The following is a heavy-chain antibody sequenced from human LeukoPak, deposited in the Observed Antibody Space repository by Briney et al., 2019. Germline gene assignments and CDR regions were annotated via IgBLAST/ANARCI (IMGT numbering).Heavy chain of an antibody. D-gene: IGHD3-22*01. CDR3: AKDGSYYYDSSGYYSFDY. V-gene: IGHV3-23*01. CDR2: ISGSGGST. J-gene: IGHJ4*02. Sequence: GGSLRLSCAASGFTFSIYAMSWVRQAPGKGLEWVSAISGSGGSTYYADSVKGRFTISRDNSKNTLYLQMNSLRAEDTAVYYCAKDGSYYYDSSGYYSFDYWGQGTLVTVSS. CDR1: GFTFSIYA.